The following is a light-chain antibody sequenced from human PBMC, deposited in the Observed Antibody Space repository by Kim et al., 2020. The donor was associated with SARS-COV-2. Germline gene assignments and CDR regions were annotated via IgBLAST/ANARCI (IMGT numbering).Light chain of an antibody. CDR2: GNN. Sequence: RFTFSCTGSSSNIGAGSDLHWYQQLPGAAPKLLIDGNNNRPSGVPDRFSASKSGTSASLAIAGLQAEDEADYYCQSYDNSLSGWVFGGGTKVTVL. CDR1: SSNIGAGSD. CDR3: QSYDNSLSGWV. V-gene: IGLV1-40*01. J-gene: IGLJ3*02.